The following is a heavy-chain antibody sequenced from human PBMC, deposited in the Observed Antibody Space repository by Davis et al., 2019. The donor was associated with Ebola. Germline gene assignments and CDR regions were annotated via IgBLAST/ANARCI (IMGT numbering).Heavy chain of an antibody. Sequence: GESLKISCAASGFTFSSYAMHWVSQAPGKGLEWVAVISYDGNNEYYADSVKGRFTISRDNSKNTLYLQMNSLRAEDTAVYFCARGKDNWNWLSGGMDVWGQGTTVTVSS. D-gene: IGHD1-7*01. CDR3: ARGKDNWNWLSGGMDV. V-gene: IGHV3-30-3*01. CDR1: GFTFSSYA. CDR2: ISYDGNNE. J-gene: IGHJ6*02.